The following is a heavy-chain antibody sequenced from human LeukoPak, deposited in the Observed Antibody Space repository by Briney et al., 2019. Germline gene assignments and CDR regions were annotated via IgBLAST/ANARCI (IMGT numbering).Heavy chain of an antibody. Sequence: LETLSLTCAVYGRSFSGYYWSWIRQPPGKGLEWIGEINHSGSTNYNPSLKSRVTISVDTSKNQFSLKLSSVTAADTAVYYCARGGVSLRYYYGMDVWGQGTTVTVSS. CDR1: GRSFSGYY. CDR3: ARGGVSLRYYYGMDV. J-gene: IGHJ6*02. D-gene: IGHD5/OR15-5a*01. CDR2: INHSGST. V-gene: IGHV4-34*01.